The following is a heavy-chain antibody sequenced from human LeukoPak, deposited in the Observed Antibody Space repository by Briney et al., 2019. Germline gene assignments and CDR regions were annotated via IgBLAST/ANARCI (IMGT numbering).Heavy chain of an antibody. D-gene: IGHD3-9*01. J-gene: IGHJ4*02. CDR1: GFTFNTFN. Sequence: GGSLRLSCAASGFTFNTFNMNWVRQAPGKGLEWVSSITSGGDYIYYADSVRGRFTTSRDNAKNSLSLQLNSLRVEDTAVYYCARGHYDVLAASYKWTPDYWGQGTLVTVSS. CDR2: ITSGGDYI. V-gene: IGHV3-21*01. CDR3: ARGHYDVLAASYKWTPDY.